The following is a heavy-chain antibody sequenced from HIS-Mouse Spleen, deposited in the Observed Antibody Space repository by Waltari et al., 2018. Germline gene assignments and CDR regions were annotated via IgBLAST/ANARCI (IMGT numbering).Heavy chain of an antibody. V-gene: IGHV4-39*07. CDR1: GGSISSSMYY. D-gene: IGHD6-13*01. Sequence: QLQLQGSVPGLVMPSETLSRTGTVSGGSISSSMYYWGWIRQPPGKGLECLGSIYYSGSTYYNPSLKSRVTISVDTSKNQFSLKLSSVTAADTAVYYCAREIPYSSSWYDWYFDLWGRGTLVTVSS. J-gene: IGHJ2*01. CDR3: AREIPYSSSWYDWYFDL. CDR2: IYYSGST.